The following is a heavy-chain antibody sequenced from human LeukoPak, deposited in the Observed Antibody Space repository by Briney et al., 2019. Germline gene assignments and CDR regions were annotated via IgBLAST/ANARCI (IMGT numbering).Heavy chain of an antibody. CDR1: GFTFSSYA. CDR2: ITDNGNTT. J-gene: IGHJ4*02. D-gene: IGHD2-15*01. Sequence: PGGSLRLSCAASGFTFSSYAMNWVRLSAGKGLEWDSAITDNGNTTYYADSVQGRFTISRDNSKNTLYLQMNSLGVEDTAVYYCATLRLSDHFDYWGQGTLVTVSS. V-gene: IGHV3-23*05. CDR3: ATLRLSDHFDY.